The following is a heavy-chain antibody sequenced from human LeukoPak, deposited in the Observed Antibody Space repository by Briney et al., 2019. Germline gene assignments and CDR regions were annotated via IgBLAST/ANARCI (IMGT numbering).Heavy chain of an antibody. D-gene: IGHD6-13*01. J-gene: IGHJ4*02. CDR2: INHSGST. CDR1: GGSFSSYY. Sequence: PSETLSLTCAVSGGSFSSYYWSCIRQPPGKGLEWIGEINHSGSTNYNPSLKSRVTISVDTSKNQFSLKLSSVTAADTAVYYCARAKAGYSSSWYDYWGQGTLVTVSS. V-gene: IGHV4-34*01. CDR3: ARAKAGYSSSWYDY.